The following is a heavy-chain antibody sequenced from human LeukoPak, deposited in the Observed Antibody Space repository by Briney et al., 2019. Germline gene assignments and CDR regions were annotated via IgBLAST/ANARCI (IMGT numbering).Heavy chain of an antibody. CDR2: IYYSGST. V-gene: IGHV4-59*11. CDR1: GGSISSHY. J-gene: IGHJ4*02. Sequence: SETLSLTCTVSGGSISSHYWSWIRQPPGKGLEWIGYIYYSGSTNYNPSLKSRVTISVDTSKNQFSLKLSSVTAADTAVYYCARGVVGMATTYFDYWGQGTLVTVSS. CDR3: ARGVVGMATTYFDY. D-gene: IGHD5-24*01.